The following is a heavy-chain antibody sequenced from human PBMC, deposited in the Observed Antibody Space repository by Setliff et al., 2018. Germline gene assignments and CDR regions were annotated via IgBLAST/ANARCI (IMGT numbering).Heavy chain of an antibody. CDR1: GVSITSGHY. Sequence: SETLSLTCGVSGVSITSGHYWGWIRQSPGKGLEWLATIHQRGRTYYNPSLNSRVTISLDTSKNHFSLKLRSVTAEDSAVYYCASPGRDNLDSPFDAFDIWGQGTMVTVSS. D-gene: IGHD3-3*01. CDR3: ASPGRDNLDSPFDAFDI. CDR2: IHQRGRT. J-gene: IGHJ3*02. V-gene: IGHV4-38-2*01.